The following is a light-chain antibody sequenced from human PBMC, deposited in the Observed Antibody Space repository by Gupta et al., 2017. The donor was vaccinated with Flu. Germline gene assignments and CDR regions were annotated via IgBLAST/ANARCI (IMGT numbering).Light chain of an antibody. Sequence: SLGERATLNCKSSQSVLYSSNNKNYLAWYQQKPGQPPKLLIYWASTRESGVTDRFSGSGSGTAFTLTISSLQAEDVAVYYCHQYYGTPPRFGPGTKVEIK. CDR1: QSVLYSSNNKNY. J-gene: IGKJ1*01. CDR2: WAS. CDR3: HQYYGTPPR. V-gene: IGKV4-1*01.